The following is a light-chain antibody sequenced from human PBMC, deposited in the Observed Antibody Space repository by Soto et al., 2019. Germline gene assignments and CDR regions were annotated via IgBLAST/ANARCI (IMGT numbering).Light chain of an antibody. CDR2: SGY. Sequence: EIVLTQSPATLSLSPGERATLSCRASQSVGSYLAWYQQKPGRAPRLVVYSGYKRSPGIPARFSGSGSGTEFTLTISSLQSEDFAVYYCQQYNNWPTWTFGQGTKVAIK. CDR3: QQYNNWPTWT. CDR1: QSVGSY. V-gene: IGKV3-15*01. J-gene: IGKJ1*01.